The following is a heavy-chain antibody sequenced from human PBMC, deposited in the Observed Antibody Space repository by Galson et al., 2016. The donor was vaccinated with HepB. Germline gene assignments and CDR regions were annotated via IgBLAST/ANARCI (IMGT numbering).Heavy chain of an antibody. V-gene: IGHV1-24*01. CDR2: FHPEEGET. CDR1: GYSLTELS. Sequence: SVKVSCKVSGYSLTELSIHWVRQAPGKGLEWMGDFHPEEGETIYAQKFQGRVTMTEDTSTDTAYMELSSMKSEDTAVYYCEAKGYFYYGMDVWGQGTTGTVSS. D-gene: IGHD1-26*01. J-gene: IGHJ6*02. CDR3: EAKGYFYYGMDV.